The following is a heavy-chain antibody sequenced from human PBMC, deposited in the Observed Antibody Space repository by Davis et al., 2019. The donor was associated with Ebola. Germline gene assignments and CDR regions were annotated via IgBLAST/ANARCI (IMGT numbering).Heavy chain of an antibody. Sequence: SETLSLTCAVSGGSISSSNWWSWVRQPPGKGLEWIGEIYHSGGTNYNPSLKSRVTISVDKSTNQFSLKLTSLTAADTAVYYCARVNDILTGYSYAMDVWGQGTTVTVSS. J-gene: IGHJ6*02. CDR2: IYHSGGT. CDR3: ARVNDILTGYSYAMDV. D-gene: IGHD3-9*01. V-gene: IGHV4-4*02. CDR1: GGSISSSNW.